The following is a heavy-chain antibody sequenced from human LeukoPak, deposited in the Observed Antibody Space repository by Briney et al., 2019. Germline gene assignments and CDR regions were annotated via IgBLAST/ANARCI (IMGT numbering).Heavy chain of an antibody. J-gene: IGHJ5*02. CDR2: INPNSGGT. D-gene: IGHD2-2*01. CDR1: GYTFTGYY. Sequence: ASVKVSCKASGYTFTGYYMHWVRQAPGQGLEWMGWINPNSGGTNYAQKFQGRVTMTRDTSISTAYMELSRLRSDDTAMYYCARVLVVPAAIGGWFDPWGQGTLVTVSS. CDR3: ARVLVVPAAIGGWFDP. V-gene: IGHV1-2*02.